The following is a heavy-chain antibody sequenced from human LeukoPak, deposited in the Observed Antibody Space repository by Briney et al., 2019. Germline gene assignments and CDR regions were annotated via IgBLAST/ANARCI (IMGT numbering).Heavy chain of an antibody. J-gene: IGHJ4*02. CDR1: RGSICSYY. CDR2: IYYSGST. CDR3: ATYSRGWSDFDY. D-gene: IGHD6-19*01. Sequence: SETLSLTCTVSRGSICSYYWSWIRQPPGKGLEWIGYIYYSGSTNYNPSLKSRVTISVDTSKNQFSLKLSSVTAADTAVYYCATYSRGWSDFDYWGQVTLVTVSS. V-gene: IGHV4-59*08.